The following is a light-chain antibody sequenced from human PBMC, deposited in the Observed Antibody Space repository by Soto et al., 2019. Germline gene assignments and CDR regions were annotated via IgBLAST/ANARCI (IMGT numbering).Light chain of an antibody. Sequence: QSVLTRPPSASGTPGQRVFLSCSGSSSNIGGTNYAYWYQQLPGAAPKLLMHSNNLRPSGVPERISGSKSGTSASLAISGLRSEDEAVYYCASWDDRLGAVIFXGGTKVTVL. CDR1: SSNIGGTNY. CDR2: SNN. J-gene: IGLJ2*01. V-gene: IGLV1-47*02. CDR3: ASWDDRLGAVI.